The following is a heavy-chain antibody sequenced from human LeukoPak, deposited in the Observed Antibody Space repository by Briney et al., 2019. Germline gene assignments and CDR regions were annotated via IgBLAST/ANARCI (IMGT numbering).Heavy chain of an antibody. CDR2: ISGSGGST. D-gene: IGHD6-19*01. J-gene: IGHJ4*02. CDR3: AKDFWYSSGWFDY. V-gene: IGHV3-23*01. CDR1: GFTFSSYG. Sequence: GGTLSLSCAASGFTFSSYGMSWVRQAPGKGLEWVSAISGSGGSTYYADSVKGRFTISRDNSKNTLYLQMNSLRAEDTAVYYCAKDFWYSSGWFDYWGQGTLVTVSS.